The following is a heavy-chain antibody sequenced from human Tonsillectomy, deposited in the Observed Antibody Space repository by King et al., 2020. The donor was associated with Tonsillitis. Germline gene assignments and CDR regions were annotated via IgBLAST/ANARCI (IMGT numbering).Heavy chain of an antibody. J-gene: IGHJ6*02. D-gene: IGHD6-13*01. CDR2: ISSSGSYI. Sequence: EVQLVESGGGLVKPGGSLRLSCAASGFTFSTYSMSWVRQAPGKGLEWVSSISSSGSYIYYADSVRGRFTISRDNAKASLYLQVNSLRAEDTAVYYCARARIAATVLGHHGMDVWGQGTTVTVSS. CDR1: GFTFSTYS. CDR3: ARARIAATVLGHHGMDV. V-gene: IGHV3-21*01.